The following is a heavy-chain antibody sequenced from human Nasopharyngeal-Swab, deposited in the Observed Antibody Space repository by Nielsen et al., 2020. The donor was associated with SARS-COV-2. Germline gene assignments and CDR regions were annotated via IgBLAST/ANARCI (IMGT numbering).Heavy chain of an antibody. D-gene: IGHD3-3*01. J-gene: IGHJ6*02. CDR1: GYTFTSYD. Sequence: ASVKVSCKASGYTFTSYDINWVRQAPGQGLEWMGWINPNSGNTSYAQKFTGRVTMTRNTSISTAYMELSSLRSEDTAVYYRARDDYWSGYYYRAYYYNGMDVWGQGTTVTVSS. CDR2: INPNSGNT. V-gene: IGHV1-8*02. CDR3: ARDDYWSGYYYRAYYYNGMDV.